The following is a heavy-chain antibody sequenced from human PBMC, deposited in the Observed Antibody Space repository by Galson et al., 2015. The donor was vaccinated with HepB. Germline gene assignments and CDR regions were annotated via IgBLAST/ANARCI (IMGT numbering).Heavy chain of an antibody. CDR1: GDTFSNYA. J-gene: IGHJ5*02. Sequence: SVKVSCKAFGDTFSNYAISWVRQAPGQGLEWMGGISRNLGIANYAQKFQGRVTITADKSTSTAYMELSSLRSEDTAVYYCARDSSSRANNWFDPWGQGTLVTVSS. CDR3: ARDSSSRANNWFDP. CDR2: ISRNLGIA. D-gene: IGHD6-13*01. V-gene: IGHV1-69*10.